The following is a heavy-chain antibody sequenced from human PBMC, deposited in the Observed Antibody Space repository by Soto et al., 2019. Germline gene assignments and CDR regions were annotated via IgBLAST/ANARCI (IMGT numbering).Heavy chain of an antibody. CDR2: ISYDGSNK. V-gene: IGHV3-30-3*01. CDR3: ARGGGYSSGHTMAFDY. J-gene: IGHJ4*02. Sequence: GGSLRLSCAASGFTFSSYAMHWVRQAPGKGLEWVAVISYDGSNKYYADSVKGRFTISRDNSKNTLYLQMSSLRAEDTAVYYCARGGGYSSGHTMAFDYWGQGTLVTVSS. D-gene: IGHD6-19*01. CDR1: GFTFSSYA.